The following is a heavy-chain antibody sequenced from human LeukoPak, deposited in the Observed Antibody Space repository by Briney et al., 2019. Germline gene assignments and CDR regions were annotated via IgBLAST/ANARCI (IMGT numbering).Heavy chain of an antibody. CDR2: IWYDGSNK. CDR3: ARDDLVSFWSGYYTRGMNAFDI. J-gene: IGHJ3*02. Sequence: AGGSLRLSCAASGFTFSSYGMHWVRQAPGKGLEWVAVIWYDGSNKYYADSVKGRFTISRDNSKNTLYLQMNSLRAEDTAVYYCARDDLVSFWSGYYTRGMNAFDIWGQGTMVTVSS. CDR1: GFTFSSYG. D-gene: IGHD3-3*01. V-gene: IGHV3-33*01.